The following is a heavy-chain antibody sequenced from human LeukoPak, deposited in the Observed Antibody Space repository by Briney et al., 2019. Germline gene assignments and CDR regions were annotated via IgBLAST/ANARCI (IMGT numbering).Heavy chain of an antibody. CDR3: ARVTRGSRGWYGDY. Sequence: SVKVSCKASGGTFSSYAISWVRQAPGQGLEWMGGIIPIFGTANYAQKFKGRVTITADESTSTAYMELSSLRSEGTAVYYRARVTRGSRGWYGDYWGQGTLVTVSP. CDR2: IIPIFGTA. J-gene: IGHJ4*02. D-gene: IGHD6-19*01. CDR1: GGTFSSYA. V-gene: IGHV1-69*01.